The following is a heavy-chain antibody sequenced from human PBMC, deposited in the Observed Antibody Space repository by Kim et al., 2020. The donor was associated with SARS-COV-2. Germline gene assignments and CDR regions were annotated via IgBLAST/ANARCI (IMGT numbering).Heavy chain of an antibody. Sequence: PPLKSRVTISVDTSKNQFALKLSSVPAADTAVYYCARYSSRTAPRNWFDPWGQGTLVTVSS. CDR3: ARYSSRTAPRNWFDP. V-gene: IGHV4-4*09. D-gene: IGHD6-13*01. J-gene: IGHJ5*02.